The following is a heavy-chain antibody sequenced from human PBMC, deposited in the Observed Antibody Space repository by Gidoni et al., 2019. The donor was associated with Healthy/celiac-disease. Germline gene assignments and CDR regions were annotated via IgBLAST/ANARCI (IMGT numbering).Heavy chain of an antibody. Sequence: HMQLVQSGPEVKKPGTSVKVSCKASGFTFTSSAVQWVRQARGQRLEWIGWIVVGSGNTNYAQKFQERVTITRDMSTSTAYMELSSLRSEDTAVYYCAADPGPGYCSSTSCYDLDTGGMDVWGQGTTVTVSS. CDR3: AADPGPGYCSSTSCYDLDTGGMDV. D-gene: IGHD2-2*03. CDR1: GFTFTSSA. V-gene: IGHV1-58*01. J-gene: IGHJ6*02. CDR2: IVVGSGNT.